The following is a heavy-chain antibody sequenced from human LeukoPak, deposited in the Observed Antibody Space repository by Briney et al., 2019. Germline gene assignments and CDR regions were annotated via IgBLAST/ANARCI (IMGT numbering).Heavy chain of an antibody. V-gene: IGHV4-59*01. CDR2: IYYSGST. Sequence: SETPSLTCTVSGGSISNKYWSWIRQPPGKGLEWIGYIYYSGSTNYNPSLKRRVTILVDTSKNQFSLKLSSVTAADTAVYYCAREGMYQLLWGFDYWGQGTLVTVSS. D-gene: IGHD2-2*01. CDR1: GGSISNKY. CDR3: AREGMYQLLWGFDY. J-gene: IGHJ4*02.